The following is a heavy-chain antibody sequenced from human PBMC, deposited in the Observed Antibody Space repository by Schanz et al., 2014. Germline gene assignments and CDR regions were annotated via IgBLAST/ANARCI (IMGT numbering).Heavy chain of an antibody. CDR2: IYYSGST. CDR1: GGSISSGGYY. J-gene: IGHJ3*02. V-gene: IGHV4-31*03. CDR3: ARDRGRGDLPGDI. Sequence: QVQLQESGPGLVKPSPTLSLTCTVSGGSISSGGYYWSWIRQHPGKGLEWIGYIYYSGSTYYNPALKSRVAISVDTSKNQFSLKLSAVTAADTAVYYCARDRGRGDLPGDIWGQGTMVTVSS. D-gene: IGHD4-17*01.